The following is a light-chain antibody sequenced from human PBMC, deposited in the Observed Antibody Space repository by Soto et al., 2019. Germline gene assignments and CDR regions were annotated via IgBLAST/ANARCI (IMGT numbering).Light chain of an antibody. CDR1: TSDVGRYNY. CDR3: NSYTSSSTYV. V-gene: IGLV2-14*01. Sequence: QSVLTQPASVSGSPGQSITISCPGTTSDVGRYNYVSWYQQHPGKAPKLIIYDVSNRPSGVSNRFSGSKSGNTASLTISGLQAEDEADYYCNSYTSSSTYVFGNGTKVTVL. CDR2: DVS. J-gene: IGLJ1*01.